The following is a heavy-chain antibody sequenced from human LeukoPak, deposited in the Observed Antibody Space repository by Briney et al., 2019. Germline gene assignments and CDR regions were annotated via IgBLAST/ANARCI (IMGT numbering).Heavy chain of an antibody. CDR1: GGTFSSYA. J-gene: IGHJ4*02. V-gene: IGHV1-69*04. CDR3: ARSRDGYNSALDY. CDR2: IIPILGIA. Sequence: ASVKVSCKASGGTFSSYAISWVRQAPGEGLEWMGRIIPILGIANYAQKFQGRVTITADKSTSTAYMELSSLRSEDTAVYYCARSRDGYNSALDYWGQGTLVTVSS. D-gene: IGHD5-24*01.